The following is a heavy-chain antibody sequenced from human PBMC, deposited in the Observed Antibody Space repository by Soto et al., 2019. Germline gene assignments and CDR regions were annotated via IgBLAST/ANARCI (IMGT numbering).Heavy chain of an antibody. Sequence: QITLKESGPTLVKPTQTLTLTCTFSGFSLATSGAGVGWIRQPPGKALEWLAVIFWDDDKSYSTSLKSRLNITKDTSKNQVVLTMTNMDPADTATYYCARRGLLGYSGYGYFDFWGQGTLVTVSS. CDR3: ARRGLLGYSGYGYFDF. CDR2: IFWDDDK. CDR1: GFSLATSGAG. J-gene: IGHJ4*02. D-gene: IGHD5-12*01. V-gene: IGHV2-5*02.